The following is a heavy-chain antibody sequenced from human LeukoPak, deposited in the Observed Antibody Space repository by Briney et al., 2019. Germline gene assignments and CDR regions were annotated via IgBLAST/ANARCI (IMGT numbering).Heavy chain of an antibody. CDR3: VRGGPNRSGWTLDY. Sequence: GASVTVSCKASGYTYTNYAFHWVRQAPGQRLEWMGWFNSDTGDTHYSQNFQGRLIITRDTSASTAYMELSSLRPEDTAVFFCVRGGPNRSGWTLDYWGQGTLVTVSS. CDR2: FNSDTGDT. J-gene: IGHJ4*02. CDR1: GYTYTNYA. V-gene: IGHV1-3*01. D-gene: IGHD6-19*01.